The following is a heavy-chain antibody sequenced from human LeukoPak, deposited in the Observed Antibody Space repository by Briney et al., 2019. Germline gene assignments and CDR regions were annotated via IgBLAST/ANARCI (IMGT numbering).Heavy chain of an antibody. CDR2: ISGSGGST. Sequence: GGSLRLSCAASGFTFSSYAMSWVRQAPGKGLEWVSAISGSGGSTYYADSVKGRFTISRDNPKNTLYLQMNSLRAEDTAVYYCAKRVGYSYGRDDYWGQGTLVTVSS. CDR1: GFTFSSYA. J-gene: IGHJ4*02. V-gene: IGHV3-23*01. CDR3: AKRVGYSYGRDDY. D-gene: IGHD5-18*01.